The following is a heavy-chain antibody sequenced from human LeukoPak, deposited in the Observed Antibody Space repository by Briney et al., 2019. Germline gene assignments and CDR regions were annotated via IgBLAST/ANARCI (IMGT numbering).Heavy chain of an antibody. Sequence: SETLSLTCAVYGVSFSGYYWSWIRQPPGKGLEWIGEINHSGSTNYNPSLKSRVTISVDKSKNQFSLKVNSVTAADTAVYYCARANDYGDPLPRYMDVWGKGTTVTVSS. CDR3: ARANDYGDPLPRYMDV. J-gene: IGHJ6*03. D-gene: IGHD4-17*01. CDR2: INHSGST. CDR1: GVSFSGYY. V-gene: IGHV4-34*01.